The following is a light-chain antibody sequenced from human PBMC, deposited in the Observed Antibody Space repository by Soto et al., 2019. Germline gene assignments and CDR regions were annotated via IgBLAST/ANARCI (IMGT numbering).Light chain of an antibody. CDR2: KAS. Sequence: DIQMTQSPSTLSASVGDRVTITCRASQSINSWLAWYQQKPGRAPKLLIYKASSLESGVPSRFSGSGSGTEFTLTISSLQPDDFATYYCQRYTSYSTFGQGTKVEIK. CDR3: QRYTSYST. J-gene: IGKJ1*01. CDR1: QSINSW. V-gene: IGKV1-5*03.